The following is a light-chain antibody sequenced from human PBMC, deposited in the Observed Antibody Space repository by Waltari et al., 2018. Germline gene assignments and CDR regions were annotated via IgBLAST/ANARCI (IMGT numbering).Light chain of an antibody. CDR3: HQTDSPPET. Sequence: DIQMTQSPSSLSASVGDSVSITCRASQSVSTSLNWSQQQAGRAPKLLIYSASSLQSGVPSRFRGRGSGTEFTLTIDSLQPEDFATYYCHQTDSPPETFGQGTKVEV. J-gene: IGKJ1*01. CDR1: QSVSTS. V-gene: IGKV1-39*01. CDR2: SAS.